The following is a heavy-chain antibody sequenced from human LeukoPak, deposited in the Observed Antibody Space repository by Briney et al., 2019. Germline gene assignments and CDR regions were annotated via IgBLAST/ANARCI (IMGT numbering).Heavy chain of an antibody. J-gene: IGHJ4*02. D-gene: IGHD6-19*01. V-gene: IGHV1-69*04. CDR2: IIPILGIA. CDR3: ARGPLAVAAWFDY. Sequence: SVKVSCKASGGTFSSYAISWLRQAPGQGLEWMGRIIPILGIANYAQKFQGRVTITADKSTSTAYMELSSLRSEDTAVYYCARGPLAVAAWFDYWGQGTLVTVSS. CDR1: GGTFSSYA.